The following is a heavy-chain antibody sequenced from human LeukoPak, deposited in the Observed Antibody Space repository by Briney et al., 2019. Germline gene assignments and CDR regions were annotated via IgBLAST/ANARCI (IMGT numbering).Heavy chain of an antibody. V-gene: IGHV1-69*05. D-gene: IGHD2-2*01. Sequence: SVKVSCKASGGTFSSYAISWVRQAPGQGLEWMGGIIPIFGTANYAQKFQGRVTITTDESTSTAYMELSSLRSEDTAVYYCARAGSIVVVPAAIPNWFDPWGQGTLVTVSS. J-gene: IGHJ5*02. CDR3: ARAGSIVVVPAAIPNWFDP. CDR1: GGTFSSYA. CDR2: IIPIFGTA.